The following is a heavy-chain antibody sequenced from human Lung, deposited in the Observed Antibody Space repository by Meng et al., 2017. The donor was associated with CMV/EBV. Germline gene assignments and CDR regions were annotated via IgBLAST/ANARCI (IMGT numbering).Heavy chain of an antibody. CDR3: ARAIVKNGKRQFDY. CDR2: ISPYNGDT. CDR1: GYTFIDYH. D-gene: IGHD1-1*01. J-gene: IGHJ4*02. V-gene: IGHV1-2*04. Sequence: QVQLAQSGAEVKEPGASVKLSRKTSGYTFIDYHIHWVRQAPGQGLEWMGWISPYNGDTIYARDFQGWVTMTRDTSNRTLYMEVSRVRFDDTDVYYCARAIVKNGKRQFDYWGQGTLVTVSS.